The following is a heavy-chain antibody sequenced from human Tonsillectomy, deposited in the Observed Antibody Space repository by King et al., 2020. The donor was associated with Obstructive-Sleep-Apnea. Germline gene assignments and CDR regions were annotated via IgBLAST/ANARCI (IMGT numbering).Heavy chain of an antibody. Sequence: QLVQSGGGVVQPGRSLVVSCAASGFTFRNYGMHWVRQAPGKGLEWLAVISAERTIKYYADSVKGRFTLSRDNSGNTLNLQMNSLRAEDTAVYFCAKEGTANHLSFGSWGQGTLVTVSS. CDR1: GFTFRNYG. D-gene: IGHD2-21*02. CDR2: ISAERTIK. J-gene: IGHJ4*02. V-gene: IGHV3-30*18. CDR3: AKEGTANHLSFGS.